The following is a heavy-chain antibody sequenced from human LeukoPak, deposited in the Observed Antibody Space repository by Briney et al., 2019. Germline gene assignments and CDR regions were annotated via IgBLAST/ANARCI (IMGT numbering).Heavy chain of an antibody. CDR2: IYYSGST. CDR3: ARGPYSSSRGTYYYYMDV. V-gene: IGHV4-59*01. CDR1: GGSISSYY. J-gene: IGHJ6*03. D-gene: IGHD6-13*01. Sequence: SETLSLTCTVSGGSISSYYWSWIRQPPGKGLEWIGYIYYSGSTNYNPSLKSRVTISVDTSKNQFSLKLSSVTAADTAVYYCARGPYSSSRGTYYYYMDVWGKGTTVTLSS.